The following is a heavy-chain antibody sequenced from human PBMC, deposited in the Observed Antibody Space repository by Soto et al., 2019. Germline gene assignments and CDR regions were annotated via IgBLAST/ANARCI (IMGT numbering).Heavy chain of an antibody. Sequence: SETLSLTCTVSGGSISSGGYYWSWIRQHPGKGLEWIGYIYYSGSTYYNPSLKSRATISVDTSKNQFSLKLSSVTAADTAVYYCARAPYSSSWYGATGNWFDPWGQGTLVTVSS. J-gene: IGHJ5*02. CDR1: GGSISSGGYY. CDR3: ARAPYSSSWYGATGNWFDP. V-gene: IGHV4-31*03. CDR2: IYYSGST. D-gene: IGHD6-13*01.